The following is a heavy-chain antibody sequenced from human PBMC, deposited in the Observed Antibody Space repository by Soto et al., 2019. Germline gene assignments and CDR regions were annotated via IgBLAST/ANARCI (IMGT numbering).Heavy chain of an antibody. V-gene: IGHV3-30*18. CDR3: AKDPRGGCSGGSCYFNGYVGEPWIYYYYHMDV. D-gene: IGHD2-15*01. CDR1: RFTFSTYG. Sequence: GGSLRLSCAASRFTFSTYGMHWVRQAPGKGLEWVTSISYEGSNKYYADSVKGRFTISRDISKNTLYMQMNSLRADYTAVYYCAKDPRGGCSGGSCYFNGYVGEPWIYYYYHMDVWGQGNQVNVSS. J-gene: IGHJ6*03. CDR2: ISYEGSNK.